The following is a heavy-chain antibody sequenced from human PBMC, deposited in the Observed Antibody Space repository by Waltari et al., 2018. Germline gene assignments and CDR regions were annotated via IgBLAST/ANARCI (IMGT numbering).Heavy chain of an antibody. V-gene: IGHV4-34*02. Sequence: QVQLQQWGAGLLQPSETLSLTCAVYGGSFRGYYWGWVRQPPGKGLEWIGEINHNGNINRNPSRRSRVTMLVDTSKSQLSLKINSVTAADTAVYYCVRLEDCTGPGGNCYSGDSSAMDVWGQGTTVTVSS. J-gene: IGHJ6*02. CDR2: INHNGNI. CDR1: GGSFRGYY. D-gene: IGHD2-8*02. CDR3: VRLEDCTGPGGNCYSGDSSAMDV.